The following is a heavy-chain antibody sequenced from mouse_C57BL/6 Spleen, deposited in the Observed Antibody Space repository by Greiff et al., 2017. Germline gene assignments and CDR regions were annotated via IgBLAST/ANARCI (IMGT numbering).Heavy chain of an antibody. CDR3: ARELHYSAMDY. D-gene: IGHD2-12*01. CDR2: INPNNGGT. J-gene: IGHJ4*01. V-gene: IGHV1-26*01. CDR1: GYTFTDYY. Sequence: VQLKQSGPELVKPGASVKISCKASGYTFTDYYMNWVKQSHGKSLEWIGDINPNNGGTSYNQKFKGKATLTVDKSSSTAYMELRSLTSEDSAVYYCARELHYSAMDYWGQGTSVTVSS.